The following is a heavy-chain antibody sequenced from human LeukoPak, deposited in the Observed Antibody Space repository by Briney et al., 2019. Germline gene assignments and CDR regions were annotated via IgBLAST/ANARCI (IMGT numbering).Heavy chain of an antibody. Sequence: GGSLRLSCAASRFTFSNYDLSWVRQAPGKGLEWISNISDSGGGTYYADSVRGGFTISRDNSKSTVYLEMNSLRAEDTAVYYCARYSSGDYWGQGTLVTVSS. CDR2: ISDSGGGT. V-gene: IGHV3-23*01. CDR3: ARYSSGDY. D-gene: IGHD6-25*01. J-gene: IGHJ4*02. CDR1: RFTFSNYD.